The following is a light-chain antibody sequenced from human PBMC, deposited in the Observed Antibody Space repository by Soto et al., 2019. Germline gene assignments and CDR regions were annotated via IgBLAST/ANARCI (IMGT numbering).Light chain of an antibody. CDR1: TGAVASGHY. CDR2: DTS. CDR3: LLSYSATYV. Sequence: QAVVTQEPSLTVSPGETVTLTCGSSTGAVASGHYTYWFQQKPGQAPRTLIYDTSNKHSWTPARFSGSLLGDKAALTLSGAQPEDEAEYYCLLSYSATYVFGTGTKLTV. V-gene: IGLV7-46*01. J-gene: IGLJ1*01.